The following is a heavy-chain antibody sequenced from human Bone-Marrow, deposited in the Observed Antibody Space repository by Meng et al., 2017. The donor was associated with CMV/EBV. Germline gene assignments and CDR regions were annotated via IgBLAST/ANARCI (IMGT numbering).Heavy chain of an antibody. D-gene: IGHD6-19*01. V-gene: IGHV1-2*02. J-gene: IGHJ1*01. CDR3: ARDIYNSGWLLAF. CDR2: INPNGGAT. Sequence: ASVKVSCKASGYTFTGYYMHWVRQDPGQGLEYIGWINPNGGATGYTQKFQGRVTMTRDTSISTAYMELSRLTSDDTAKYYCARDIYNSGWLLAFWGQWNLVNVSS. CDR1: GYTFTGYY.